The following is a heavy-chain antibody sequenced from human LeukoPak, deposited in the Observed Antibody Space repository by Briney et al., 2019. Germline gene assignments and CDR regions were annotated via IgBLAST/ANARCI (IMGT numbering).Heavy chain of an antibody. CDR2: INSNSGGT. CDR1: GYTFTGYY. D-gene: IGHD3-10*01. V-gene: IGHV1-2*04. CDR3: ARDHGSGSYPYNCFDP. Sequence: ASVKVSCKASGYTFTGYYMHWLRQAPAQRLEWMGWINSNSGGTTYAKQFQGWVTMTRDTSISTAYLERSRLRSDDTAVYYCARDHGSGSYPYNCFDPWGQGTLVTVSS. J-gene: IGHJ5*02.